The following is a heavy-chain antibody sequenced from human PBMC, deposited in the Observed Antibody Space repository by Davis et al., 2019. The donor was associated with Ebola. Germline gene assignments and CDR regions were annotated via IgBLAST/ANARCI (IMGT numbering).Heavy chain of an antibody. CDR2: INHSGST. CDR1: GGSFSGYY. J-gene: IGHJ6*02. Sequence: GSLRLSCAVYGGSFSGYYWSWIRQPPGKGLEWIGEINHSGSTNYNPSLKSRVTISVDTSKNQFSLKLSSVTAADTAVYYCAREVGAMGYYYYGMDVWGQGTTVTVSS. V-gene: IGHV4-34*01. CDR3: AREVGAMGYYYYGMDV. D-gene: IGHD1-26*01.